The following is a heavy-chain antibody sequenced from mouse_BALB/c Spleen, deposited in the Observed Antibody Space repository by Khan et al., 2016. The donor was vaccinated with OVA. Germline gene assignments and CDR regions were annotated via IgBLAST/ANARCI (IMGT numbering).Heavy chain of an antibody. CDR3: ATSYFYGYYFDY. CDR2: ISGDSNTI. Sequence: EVQLVESGGGLVQPGGSRKLSCAASGFTFNNYGMHWVRQAPEKGLEWVAYISGDSNTIYYVDSVKGRFTISRDNPKNPLFLQITSLMSEDTAMYYCATSYFYGYYFDYWGPGTTLTVS. D-gene: IGHD1-1*01. V-gene: IGHV5-17*02. J-gene: IGHJ2*01. CDR1: GFTFNNYG.